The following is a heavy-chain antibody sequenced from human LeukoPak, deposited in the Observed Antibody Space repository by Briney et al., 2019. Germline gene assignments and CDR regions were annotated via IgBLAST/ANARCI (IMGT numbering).Heavy chain of an antibody. J-gene: IGHJ5*02. Sequence: SETLSLTCAVYGGSFSGYYWSWIRQPPGEGLEWIGEINHSGSTNYNPSLKSRVTISVDTSKNQFSLKLSSVTAADTAVYYCARGLGLRYFDWSKNWFDPWGQGTLVTVSS. CDR1: GGSFSGYY. CDR2: INHSGST. CDR3: ARGLGLRYFDWSKNWFDP. D-gene: IGHD3-9*01. V-gene: IGHV4-34*01.